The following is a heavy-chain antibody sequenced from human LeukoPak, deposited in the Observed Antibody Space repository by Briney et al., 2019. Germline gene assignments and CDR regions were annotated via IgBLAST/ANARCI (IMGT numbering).Heavy chain of an antibody. CDR1: GGTFSSYA. Sequence: ASVEVSCKASGGTFSSYAISWVRQAPGQGLEWMGWINPNSGGTNYAQKFQGWVTMTRDTSISTAYMELSRLRSDDTAVYYCARVSRTSGSYYNDLYYFDYWGQGTLVTVSS. D-gene: IGHD3-10*01. CDR2: INPNSGGT. J-gene: IGHJ4*02. V-gene: IGHV1-2*04. CDR3: ARVSRTSGSYYNDLYYFDY.